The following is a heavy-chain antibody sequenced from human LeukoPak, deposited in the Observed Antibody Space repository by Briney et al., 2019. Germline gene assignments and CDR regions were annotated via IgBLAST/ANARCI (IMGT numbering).Heavy chain of an antibody. CDR1: GYTFSSYG. CDR2: ISVYNGHT. V-gene: IGHV1-18*01. D-gene: IGHD1-26*01. CDR3: ARGGRWELPRPYSFDI. Sequence: ASAKVSCKASGYTFSSYGISWVRQAPGQGLEWMGWISVYNGHTNYAQKLQGRVTMTTDTSTSTAYMELRSLRSDDTAVYYCARGGRWELPRPYSFDIWGQGTMVTVSS. J-gene: IGHJ3*02.